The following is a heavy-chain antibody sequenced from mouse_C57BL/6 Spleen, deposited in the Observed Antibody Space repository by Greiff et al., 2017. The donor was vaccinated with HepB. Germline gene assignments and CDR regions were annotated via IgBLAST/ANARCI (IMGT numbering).Heavy chain of an antibody. CDR1: GYTFTDYY. D-gene: IGHD2-4*01. V-gene: IGHV1-19*01. Sequence: EVQLQQSGPVLVKPGASVKMSCKASGYTFTDYYMNWVKQSHGKSLEWIGVINPYNGGTSYNQKFKGKATLTVDKSSSTAYMELNSLTSEDSAVYYCARAYHDDDGDYFDYWGQGTTLTVSS. J-gene: IGHJ2*01. CDR2: INPYNGGT. CDR3: ARAYHDDDGDYFDY.